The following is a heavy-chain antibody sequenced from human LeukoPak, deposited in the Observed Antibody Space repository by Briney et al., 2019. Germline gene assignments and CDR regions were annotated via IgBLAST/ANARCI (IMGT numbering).Heavy chain of an antibody. CDR2: ISAYNGNT. Sequence: GASVKVSRKASGYTFTSYGISWVRQAPGQGLEWMGWISAYNGNTNYAQKLQGRVTMTTDTSTSTAYMELMSLRSDDTAVYYCARVRRAAITWFDPWGQGTLVTVSS. CDR3: ARVRRAAITWFDP. J-gene: IGHJ5*02. D-gene: IGHD2-2*02. V-gene: IGHV1-18*01. CDR1: GYTFTSYG.